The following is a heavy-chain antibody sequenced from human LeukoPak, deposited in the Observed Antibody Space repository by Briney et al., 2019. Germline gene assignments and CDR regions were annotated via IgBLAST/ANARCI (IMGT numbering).Heavy chain of an antibody. J-gene: IGHJ4*02. V-gene: IGHV5-51*01. D-gene: IGHD4-17*01. Sequence: PGESLKISCKGSGYSFTRYWIGWVRQMPGKGLEWMGIIYPDDSDTRYRPSFQGQVTISADKSISTAYLQWSSLKASDTAMYYCARQSVTHADYWGQGTLVTVSS. CDR3: ARQSVTHADY. CDR2: IYPDDSDT. CDR1: GYSFTRYW.